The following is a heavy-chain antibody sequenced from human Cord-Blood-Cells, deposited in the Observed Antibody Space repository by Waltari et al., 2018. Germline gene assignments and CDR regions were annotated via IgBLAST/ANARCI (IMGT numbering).Heavy chain of an antibody. D-gene: IGHD3-16*02. CDR2: IYYSGST. V-gene: IGHV4-39*02. J-gene: IGHJ5*02. CDR1: GGSISSSSYY. CDR3: AREITFGGVIVGRPNWFDP. Sequence: QLQLQESGPGLVKPSETLSLTCTVSGGSISSSSYYWGWIRQPPGKGLEWIGSIYYSGSTYYNPSLKSRVTISVDTSKNQFSLKLSSVTAADTAVYYCAREITFGGVIVGRPNWFDPWGQGTLVTVSS.